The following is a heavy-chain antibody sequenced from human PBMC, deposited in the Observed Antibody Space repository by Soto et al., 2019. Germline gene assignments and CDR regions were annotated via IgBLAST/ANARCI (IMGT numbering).Heavy chain of an antibody. J-gene: IGHJ4*02. CDR2: ISYDGSNK. Sequence: PGGSLRLSCAASGFTFSSYAMHWVRQALGKGLEWVAVISYDGSNKYYADSVKGRFTIPRDNSKNTLYLQMNSLRAEDTAVYYCAKARRSSGWFNVYWGQGTLVTVSS. V-gene: IGHV3-30-3*01. D-gene: IGHD6-19*01. CDR3: AKARRSSGWFNVY. CDR1: GFTFSSYA.